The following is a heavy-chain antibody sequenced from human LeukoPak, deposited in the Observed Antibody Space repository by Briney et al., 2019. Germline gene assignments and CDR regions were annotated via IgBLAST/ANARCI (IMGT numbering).Heavy chain of an antibody. Sequence: GGSLRLSCAASGFTFSSYSMNWVRQAPGKGLEWVSSISSSSSYIYYADSVKGRFTISRDNAKNSLYLQMNSLRAEDTAVYYCARDGGSQVEDFDYWGQGTLVTVSS. J-gene: IGHJ4*02. D-gene: IGHD1-26*01. CDR2: ISSSSSYI. V-gene: IGHV3-21*01. CDR1: GFTFSSYS. CDR3: ARDGGSQVEDFDY.